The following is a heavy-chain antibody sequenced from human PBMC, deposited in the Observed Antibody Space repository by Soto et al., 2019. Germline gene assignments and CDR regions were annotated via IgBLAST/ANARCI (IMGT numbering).Heavy chain of an antibody. CDR3: AKGGSSTVVTPWPGWFDP. Sequence: QVHLVQSGAEVKKPGSSVKVSCKASGGTFSSYAISWVRQAPGQGLEWMGGIIPIFGTANYAQKFQGRVTITADESTSTAYMELSSLRSEDTAVYYCAKGGSSTVVTPWPGWFDPWGQGTLVTVSS. CDR2: IIPIFGTA. V-gene: IGHV1-69*01. D-gene: IGHD4-17*01. CDR1: GGTFSSYA. J-gene: IGHJ5*02.